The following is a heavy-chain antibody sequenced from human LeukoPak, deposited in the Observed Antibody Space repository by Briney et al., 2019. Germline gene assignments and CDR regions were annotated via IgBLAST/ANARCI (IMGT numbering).Heavy chain of an antibody. J-gene: IGHJ3*02. V-gene: IGHV6-1*01. Sequence: SQTLSLTCAISGDSVSSNSAAWNWIRQSPSRGLEWLGRTYYRSKWYNDYAVSVKSRITINPDTSKNQFSLQLNSVTPEDTAVYYCARRTTMVWGVIIGDNDAFDIWGQGTMVTVSS. CDR3: ARRTTMVWGVIIGDNDAFDI. CDR1: GDSVSSNSAA. CDR2: TYYRSKWYN. D-gene: IGHD3-10*01.